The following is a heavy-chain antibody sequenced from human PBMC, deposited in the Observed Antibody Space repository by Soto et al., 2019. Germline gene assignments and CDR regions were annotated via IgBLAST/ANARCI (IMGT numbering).Heavy chain of an antibody. CDR3: ARRSSVNWFDP. CDR1: GGSISSSSYY. Sequence: PSETLSLTCTVSGGSISSSSYYWGWIRQPPGKGLEWIGSIYYSGSTYYNPSLKSRVTISVDTSKNQFSLKLSSVTAADTAVYYCARRSSVNWFDPWGQGTLVTVSS. V-gene: IGHV4-39*01. CDR2: IYYSGST. J-gene: IGHJ5*02.